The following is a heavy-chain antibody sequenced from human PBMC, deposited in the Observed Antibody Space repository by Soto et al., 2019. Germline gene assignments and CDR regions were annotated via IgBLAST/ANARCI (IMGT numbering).Heavy chain of an antibody. D-gene: IGHD3-3*01. V-gene: IGHV3-9*01. CDR1: GLNFDDFS. CDR3: AKGRYDFWSQYYFDS. Sequence: GGSLRLSGVVTGLNFDDFSMHWVRQAPGKGLEWVSGITWNSRVLAYADSVKGRFTISRDNARNSLYLQMDSLRDEDTALYYCAKGRYDFWSQYYFDSWGQGTLVTVSS. J-gene: IGHJ4*02. CDR2: ITWNSRVL.